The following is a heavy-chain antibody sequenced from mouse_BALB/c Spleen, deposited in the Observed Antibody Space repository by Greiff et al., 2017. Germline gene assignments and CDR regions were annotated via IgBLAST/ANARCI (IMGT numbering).Heavy chain of an antibody. J-gene: IGHJ3*01. CDR1: GFTFSSFG. D-gene: IGHD2-4*01. CDR3: ARGDYDYDAGFAY. Sequence: EVQGVESGGGLVQPGGSRKLSCAASGFTFSSFGMHWVRQAPEKGLEWVAYISSGSSTIYYADTVKGRFTISRDNPKKTLFLQMTSLRSEDTAMYYCARGDYDYDAGFAYWGQGTLVTVSA. V-gene: IGHV5-17*02. CDR2: ISSGSSTI.